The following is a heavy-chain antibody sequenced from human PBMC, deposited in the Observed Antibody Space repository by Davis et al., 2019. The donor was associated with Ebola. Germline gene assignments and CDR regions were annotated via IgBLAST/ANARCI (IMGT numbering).Heavy chain of an antibody. CDR2: IDPSDSYT. Sequence: GESLKISCKDSEDSFTSYWIGWVRQMPGKGLEWVGWIDPSDSYTNYSPSFRGRVTISADKSITTAYLQWSSLKPSDTATYYCARSSFCNTWYYFDFWGQGTLVTVSS. CDR3: ARSSFCNTWYYFDF. CDR1: EDSFTSYW. J-gene: IGHJ4*02. D-gene: IGHD6-13*01. V-gene: IGHV5-10-1*01.